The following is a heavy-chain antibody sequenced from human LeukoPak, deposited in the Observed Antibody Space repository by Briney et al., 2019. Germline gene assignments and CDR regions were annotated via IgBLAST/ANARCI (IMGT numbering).Heavy chain of an antibody. D-gene: IGHD1-1*01. V-gene: IGHV4-4*07. Sequence: SETLSLTCTVSGGSIGSYSWSWIRQPAGKGLEWIGRIYTSGSTNYNPSLKSRVTVSLDTSKNHFSLRLSSVTAADTAVYYCARWNPNWFDPWGQGTLVTVSS. CDR2: IYTSGST. CDR1: GGSIGSYS. J-gene: IGHJ5*02. CDR3: ARWNPNWFDP.